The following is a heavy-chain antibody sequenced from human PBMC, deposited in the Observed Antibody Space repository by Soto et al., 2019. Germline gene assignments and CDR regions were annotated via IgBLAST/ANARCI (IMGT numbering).Heavy chain of an antibody. J-gene: IGHJ6*02. D-gene: IGHD2-2*01. CDR3: ALGVVPGEILLRDYYYYYGMDV. V-gene: IGHV1-69*02. Sequence: GTSVKVTCKASGYTFSSNTSRWVRQAPGQGLEWMGRIIPILGIANYAQKFQGRVTITADKSTSTAYMELSSLRSEDTAVYYCALGVVPGEILLRDYYYYYGMDVWGQGTTVTVSS. CDR2: IIPILGIA. CDR1: GYTFSSNT.